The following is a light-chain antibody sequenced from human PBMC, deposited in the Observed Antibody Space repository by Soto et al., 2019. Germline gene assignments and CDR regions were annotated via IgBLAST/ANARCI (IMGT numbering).Light chain of an antibody. J-gene: IGLJ1*01. CDR1: SSDVGSYNL. Sequence: QSALTQPASVSGSPGQSITISCTGTSSDVGSYNLVSWYQQHPGKAPKLMIYEVSKRHSGVSNRFSGSKSGNTASLTLSGLQAEEEADYYCSSYAGSSTAYVFGTGTKLTVL. V-gene: IGLV2-23*02. CDR2: EVS. CDR3: SSYAGSSTAYV.